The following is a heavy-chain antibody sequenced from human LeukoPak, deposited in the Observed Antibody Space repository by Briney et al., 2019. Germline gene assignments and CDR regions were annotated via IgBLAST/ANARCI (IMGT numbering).Heavy chain of an antibody. D-gene: IGHD6-19*01. CDR3: AKTGSSGWSYFDY. Sequence: PGGSLRLSCAASGFTFSSFAMSWVRQAPGKGLEWVSVISGSGDNTYYADSVKGRFTVSRDNSKNTLYLQMNSLRAEDTAVYYCAKTGSSGWSYFDYWGQGTLVTVSS. J-gene: IGHJ4*02. CDR1: GFTFSSFA. CDR2: ISGSGDNT. V-gene: IGHV3-23*01.